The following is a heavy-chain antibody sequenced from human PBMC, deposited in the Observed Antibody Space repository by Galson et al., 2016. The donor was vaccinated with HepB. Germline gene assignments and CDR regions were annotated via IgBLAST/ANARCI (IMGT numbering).Heavy chain of an antibody. V-gene: IGHV3-23*01. CDR1: GFPFSVYS. Sequence: SLRLSCAASGFPFSVYSMHWVRQAPGKGLEWVSSLYGGGYGPRYADSVKGRFTISRDNSKNTLYLQMNGLRVEDTAVYYCAKDRGHEPPYYKDVWGNGTTVIVSS. J-gene: IGHJ6*03. CDR2: LYGGGYGP. CDR3: AKDRGHEPPYYKDV. D-gene: IGHD3-16*01.